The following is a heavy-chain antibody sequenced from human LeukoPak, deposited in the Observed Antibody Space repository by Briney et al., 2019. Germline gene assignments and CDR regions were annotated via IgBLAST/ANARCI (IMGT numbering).Heavy chain of an antibody. J-gene: IGHJ4*02. V-gene: IGHV3-33*06. CDR1: GFSFSAYG. CDR3: AKDRRLYYDILTGYSFDY. CDR2: IWYDGSSK. D-gene: IGHD3-9*01. Sequence: PGGSLRLSCAASGFSFSAYGVHWVRQAPGKGLEWVAVIWYDGSSKDYADPVKGRFTFSRDNSKNTLYLQMNSLTVEDTAVYYCAKDRRLYYDILTGYSFDYWGQGTLVTVSS.